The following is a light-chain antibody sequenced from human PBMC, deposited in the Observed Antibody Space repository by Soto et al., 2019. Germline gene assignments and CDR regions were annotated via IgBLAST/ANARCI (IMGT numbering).Light chain of an antibody. J-gene: IGKJ1*01. V-gene: IGKV1-39*01. CDR3: QQSYSTPLT. CDR1: QSISNY. Sequence: DIQMTQSPSSLSASVGDRVTITCRASQSISNYLNWYQQKPGKAPKLLMFAASSLQSGVPSRFSGGGSGTDFTLTISRLQPEDFATYYCQQSYSTPLTFGQGTKVEIK. CDR2: AAS.